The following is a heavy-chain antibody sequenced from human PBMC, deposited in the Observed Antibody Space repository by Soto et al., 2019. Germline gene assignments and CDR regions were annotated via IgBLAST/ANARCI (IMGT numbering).Heavy chain of an antibody. Sequence: SETLSLTCTVSGASISGFYWSRIRKSAGKGLEWIGRIYATGATDYNPSLKSRVMMSVDTSKKQFSLKLRSVTAADTAVYYCVRDGTKTLRDWFDPWGQGISVTVSS. V-gene: IGHV4-4*07. J-gene: IGHJ5*02. D-gene: IGHD1-1*01. CDR1: GASISGFY. CDR3: VRDGTKTLRDWFDP. CDR2: IYATGAT.